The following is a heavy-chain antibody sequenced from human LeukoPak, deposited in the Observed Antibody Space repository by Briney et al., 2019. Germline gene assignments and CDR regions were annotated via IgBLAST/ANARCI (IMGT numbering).Heavy chain of an antibody. CDR3: ARCVRGGSCYFFDY. J-gene: IGHJ4*02. D-gene: IGHD2-15*01. V-gene: IGHV4-4*02. Sequence: SGTLSLTCAVSGGSISSSNWWSWVRQPPGKGLEWIGEIYHSGSTNYNPSLKSRVTISVDKSKNQFSLKLSSVTAADTAVHYCARCVRGGSCYFFDYWGQGTLVTVSS. CDR1: GGSISSSNW. CDR2: IYHSGST.